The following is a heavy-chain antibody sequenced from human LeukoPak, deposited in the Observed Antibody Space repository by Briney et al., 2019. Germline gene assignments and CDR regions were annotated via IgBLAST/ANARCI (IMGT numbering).Heavy chain of an antibody. Sequence: SETLSLTCTVSGGSISSYCWSWIRQPPGKGLEWIGYIYYSGSTNYNPSLKSRVTISVDTSKNQFSLKLSSVTAADTAVYYCARRAQSMDVWGKGTTVTISS. CDR3: ARRAQSMDV. CDR2: IYYSGST. D-gene: IGHD1-26*01. J-gene: IGHJ6*03. V-gene: IGHV4-59*01. CDR1: GGSISSYC.